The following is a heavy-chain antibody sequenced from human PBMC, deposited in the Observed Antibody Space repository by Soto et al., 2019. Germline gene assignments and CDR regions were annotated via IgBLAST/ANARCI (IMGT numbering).Heavy chain of an antibody. V-gene: IGHV4-34*01. D-gene: IGHD1-1*01. CDR1: GGFVSSGSYY. CDR2: MSHSGGT. Sequence: QVQLQQWGAGLLKPSETLSLTCAVYGGFVSSGSYYWSWIRQPPGKGLEWIGEMSHSGGTHFNPSLKSRVTISVDTSKNQFSLKMSSVTAADTALYYCARVERGNATTVVDAFDIWGPGRMVTVSS. CDR3: ARVERGNATTVVDAFDI. J-gene: IGHJ3*02.